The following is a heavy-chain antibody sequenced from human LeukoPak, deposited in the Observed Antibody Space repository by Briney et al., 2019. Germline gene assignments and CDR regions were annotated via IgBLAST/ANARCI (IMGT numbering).Heavy chain of an antibody. D-gene: IGHD5-24*01. J-gene: IGHJ4*02. V-gene: IGHV3-48*03. CDR2: ISSSGSPI. Sequence: GGSLRLSCAASGFTFRAYQVSWVRQVPGKGLEWVSYISSSGSPIYYADSVKGRFTISRDNAENSLYLQMNSLRVEDTALYYCARQASGDGYNFDYWGQGTLVTVSS. CDR3: ARQASGDGYNFDY. CDR1: GFTFRAYQ.